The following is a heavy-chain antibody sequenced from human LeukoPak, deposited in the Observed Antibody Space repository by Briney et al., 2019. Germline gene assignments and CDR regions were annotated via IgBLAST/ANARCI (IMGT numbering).Heavy chain of an antibody. CDR3: ARGLRIKSMVRGVKYYFDY. CDR1: GYTFTNYY. Sequence: ASVKVSCKASGYTFTNYYIHCMRQATGQGIEWMGWMNPNSGNTGYAQKFQGRVTMTRNTSISTAYMELSSLRSEDTAVYYCARGLRIKSMVRGVKYYFDYWGQGTLVTVSS. J-gene: IGHJ4*02. V-gene: IGHV1-8*02. CDR2: MNPNSGNT. D-gene: IGHD3-10*01.